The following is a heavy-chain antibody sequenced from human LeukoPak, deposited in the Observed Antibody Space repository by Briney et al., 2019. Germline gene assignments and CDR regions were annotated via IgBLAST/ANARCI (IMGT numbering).Heavy chain of an antibody. CDR1: GFTFSSYS. J-gene: IGHJ5*02. Sequence: GGSLRLSCVASGFTFSSYSMNWIRQAPGKGLEWVSSISGSLTHIYYADSLKGRFTVSRDNAKNSLYLQMNSLRAEDTAFYYCARDLGLPNPWGQGTLVTVSS. CDR2: ISGSLTHI. D-gene: IGHD5-12*01. CDR3: ARDLGLPNP. V-gene: IGHV3-21*04.